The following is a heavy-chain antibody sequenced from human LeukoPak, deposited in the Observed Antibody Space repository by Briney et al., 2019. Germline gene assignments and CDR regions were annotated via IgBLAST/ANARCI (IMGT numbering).Heavy chain of an antibody. CDR3: ARFGSWDFYYYYMDV. J-gene: IGHJ6*03. CDR2: IYYRGST. D-gene: IGHD6-13*01. Sequence: SQTLSLTCTVSGGAIRSYSWSSIPQPPREGLEWIGYIYYRGSTNYNPSLKSRVTISVDTSKVQFSLKLSSVTAADTAVYYCARFGSWDFYYYYMDVWGKGTTVTVSS. V-gene: IGHV4-59*01. CDR1: GGAIRSYS.